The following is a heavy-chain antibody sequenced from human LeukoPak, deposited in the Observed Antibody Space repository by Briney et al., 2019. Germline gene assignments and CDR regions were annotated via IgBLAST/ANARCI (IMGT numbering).Heavy chain of an antibody. CDR2: INPDSGGT. CDR3: ARDHFGELNFDY. J-gene: IGHJ4*02. D-gene: IGHD3-10*01. V-gene: IGHV1-2*02. Sequence: ASVKVSCKTSGYTFTGYYMHWVRRAPGQGLEWMGWINPDSGGTNYAQKFQGRVTMTRDTSISTAYMELSRLRSDDTAVYYCARDHFGELNFDYWGQGTLVTVSS. CDR1: GYTFTGYY.